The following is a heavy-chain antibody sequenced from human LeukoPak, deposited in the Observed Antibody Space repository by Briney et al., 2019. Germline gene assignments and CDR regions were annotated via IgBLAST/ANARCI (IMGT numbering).Heavy chain of an antibody. V-gene: IGHV4-38-2*01. CDR3: ARHWQWLQSFAGPFDI. J-gene: IGHJ3*02. Sequence: SETLSLTCAVSGYSISSGYYWGWIRQPPGKGLEWIGSIYHSGSTYYNPSLKSRVTISVDTSKNQFSLKLSSVTAADTAVYYCARHWQWLQSFAGPFDIWGQGTMVTVSS. CDR1: GYSISSGYY. D-gene: IGHD5-24*01. CDR2: IYHSGST.